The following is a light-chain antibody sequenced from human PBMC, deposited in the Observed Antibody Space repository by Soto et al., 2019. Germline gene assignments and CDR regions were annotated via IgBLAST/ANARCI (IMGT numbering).Light chain of an antibody. J-gene: IGKJ4*01. CDR3: LQDYKYPLT. CDR2: AAS. V-gene: IGKV1-6*01. Sequence: AIQMTQSPSSLSASVGDRVTITCRASQYIRNDLGWYQQKPGKAPNLLIYAASSLQSRVPSRFSGSGSGTDFTLTISSLQPEDFASYYCLQDYKYPLTFGAGTKVELK. CDR1: QYIRND.